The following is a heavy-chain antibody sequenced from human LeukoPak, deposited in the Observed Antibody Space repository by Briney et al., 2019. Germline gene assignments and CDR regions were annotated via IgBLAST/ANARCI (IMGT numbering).Heavy chain of an antibody. Sequence: GAPVKVSCKASGYTFTSYYMHWVRQAPGQGLEWMGIIDPSGGSTSYAQKFQGRVTMTRDTSTSTVYMELSSLRSEDTAVYYCARESGSTGFDPWGQGTLVTVSS. CDR3: ARESGSTGFDP. V-gene: IGHV1-46*01. D-gene: IGHD1-26*01. CDR2: IDPSGGST. J-gene: IGHJ5*02. CDR1: GYTFTSYY.